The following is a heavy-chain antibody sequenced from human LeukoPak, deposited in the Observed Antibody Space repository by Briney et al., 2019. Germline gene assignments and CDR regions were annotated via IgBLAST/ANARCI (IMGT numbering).Heavy chain of an antibody. CDR2: ISGSGGST. CDR1: GFTFSSYA. V-gene: IGHV3-23*01. D-gene: IGHD6-13*01. Sequence: GGSLRLSCAASGFTFSSYAMSWVRQAPGKGLEWVSAISGSGGSTYYADSVKGRFTISRDNSKNTLYLQMNSLRAEDTALYYCAKDISAVAAAGIDYWGQGTLVTVSS. J-gene: IGHJ4*02. CDR3: AKDISAVAAAGIDY.